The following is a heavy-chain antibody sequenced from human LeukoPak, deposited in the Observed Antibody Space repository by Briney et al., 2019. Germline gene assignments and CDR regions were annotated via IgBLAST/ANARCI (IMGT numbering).Heavy chain of an antibody. CDR3: ARKSGSARDY. J-gene: IGHJ4*02. V-gene: IGHV4-34*01. Sequence: SETLSLTCAVYGGSFSGYYWSWIRQPPGKGLEWIGEINHSGSTSNHNPSLKSRVTMSVDTSKNQFSLKLSSVTAADTAVYYCARKSGSARDYWGQGNLVTVSS. CDR1: GGSFSGYY. CDR2: INHSGSTS. D-gene: IGHD5-12*01.